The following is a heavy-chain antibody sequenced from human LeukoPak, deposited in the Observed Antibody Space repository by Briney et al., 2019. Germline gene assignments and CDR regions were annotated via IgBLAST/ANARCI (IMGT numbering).Heavy chain of an antibody. V-gene: IGHV3-74*01. J-gene: IGHJ4*02. D-gene: IGHD3-10*01. Sequence: PGGSLRLSCTASRFRFSNFWMHWVRQAPGKGLVWVSRIRGDWHDTTYADSVKGRFTISRDNAQNTLYLQMNSLRVEDTAVYYCASDRVLGSGSLDNWGQGTLVTVSS. CDR2: IRGDWHDT. CDR3: ASDRVLGSGSLDN. CDR1: RFRFSNFW.